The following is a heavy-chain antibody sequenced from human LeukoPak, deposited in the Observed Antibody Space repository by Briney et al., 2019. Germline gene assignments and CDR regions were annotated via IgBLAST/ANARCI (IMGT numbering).Heavy chain of an antibody. J-gene: IGHJ4*02. CDR1: GFTFSNYA. Sequence: GGSLRLSCAASGFTFSNYAMNWVRQAPGKGLEWVSYISSSGSNMHYADSVKGRFTISRDNAKNSLYLQMNSLRAEDTAVYYCARDGSGGSYFDYWGQGTLVTVSS. CDR2: ISSSGSNM. CDR3: ARDGSGGSYFDY. D-gene: IGHD2-15*01. V-gene: IGHV3-48*03.